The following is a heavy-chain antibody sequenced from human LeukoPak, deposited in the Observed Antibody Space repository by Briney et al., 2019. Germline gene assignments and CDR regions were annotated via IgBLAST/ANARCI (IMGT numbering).Heavy chain of an antibody. CDR3: ALAPNSNWFDF. J-gene: IGHJ5*01. Sequence: SETLSLTCSVSGDSTSDFYWKWIRQSPGKGLEWIGNIHDSGISNYNPSLKSRVTISIDTSRRQFFLKLSSVTAADTALYYCALAPNSNWFDFWGQGTLVTVSS. CDR1: GDSTSDFY. CDR2: IHDSGIS. V-gene: IGHV4-4*08.